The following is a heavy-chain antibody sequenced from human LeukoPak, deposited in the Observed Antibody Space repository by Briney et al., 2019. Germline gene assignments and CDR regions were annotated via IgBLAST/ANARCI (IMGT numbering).Heavy chain of an antibody. Sequence: ASVKVSCKASGYTFTGYYMHWVRQAPGQGLEWMGWISAYNGNTNYAQKLQGRVTMTTDTSTSTAYMELRSLRSDDTAVYYCARVSGSITIFGVANYYGMDVWGQGTTVTVSS. CDR3: ARVSGSITIFGVANYYGMDV. D-gene: IGHD3-3*01. V-gene: IGHV1-18*04. CDR2: ISAYNGNT. J-gene: IGHJ6*02. CDR1: GYTFTGYY.